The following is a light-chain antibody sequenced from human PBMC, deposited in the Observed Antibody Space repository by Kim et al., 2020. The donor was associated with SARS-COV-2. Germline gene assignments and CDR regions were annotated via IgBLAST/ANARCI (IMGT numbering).Light chain of an antibody. J-gene: IGLJ2*01. Sequence: SSELTQDPALSVALGQTVRITCQGDSLRQYYGTWYQQKPGQAPIVVISGKNTRPSGIPDRFSGSSSGNTASLTITGAQAEDEADYYCSSRDSSGYLIFGGGTKVTVL. CDR1: SLRQYY. CDR3: SSRDSSGYLI. V-gene: IGLV3-19*01. CDR2: GKN.